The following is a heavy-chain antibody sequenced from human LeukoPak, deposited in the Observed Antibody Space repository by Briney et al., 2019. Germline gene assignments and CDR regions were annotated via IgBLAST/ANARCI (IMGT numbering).Heavy chain of an antibody. Sequence: ASVKVSCNASGYTFTSYGISWVRQAPGQGLEWMGWISAYNGNTNYAQKLQGRVTMTTDTSTSTAYMELRSLRSDDTAVYYCARDLYCSSTSCLVGWFDPWGQGTLVTVSS. J-gene: IGHJ5*02. D-gene: IGHD2-2*01. CDR3: ARDLYCSSTSCLVGWFDP. CDR2: ISAYNGNT. CDR1: GYTFTSYG. V-gene: IGHV1-18*01.